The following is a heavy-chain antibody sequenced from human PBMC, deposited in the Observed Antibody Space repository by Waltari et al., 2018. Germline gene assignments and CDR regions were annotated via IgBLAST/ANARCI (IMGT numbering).Heavy chain of an antibody. CDR1: GFIFSRYA. J-gene: IGHJ5*02. CDR2: ISSDATNK. CDR3: ARTTRTGTTFFLGPLDP. Sequence: QVPLVESGGGVVQPGKSMRLSCAASGFIFSRYALHLVRQAPGKGMEWVAVISSDATNKYYADSVKGRFTISRDNSDNTLHLQMNSLSTEDTAAYYCARTTRTGTTFFLGPLDPWGQGTLVTVSS. D-gene: IGHD1-7*01. V-gene: IGHV3-30-3*01.